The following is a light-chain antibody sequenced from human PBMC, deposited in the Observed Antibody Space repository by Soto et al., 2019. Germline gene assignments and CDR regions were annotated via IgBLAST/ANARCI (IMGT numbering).Light chain of an antibody. CDR2: MNN. CDR1: SSDIGSNA. V-gene: IGLV1-47*01. J-gene: IGLJ2*01. CDR3: AAWGDRLTGVL. Sequence: QAVLTQPPSASGTPGQRVTISCSGSSSDIGSNAVYWYQQLPGTAPKLLIYMNNQRPSGVPDRFSGAKSGTSASLAISGLRSEDEADYYCAAWGDRLTGVLFGGGTKLTVL.